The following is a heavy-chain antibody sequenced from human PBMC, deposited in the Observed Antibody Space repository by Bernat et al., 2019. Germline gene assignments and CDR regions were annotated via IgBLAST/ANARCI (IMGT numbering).Heavy chain of an antibody. CDR3: ARQGPGYSSSWYHLDY. CDR2: IYPGDSDT. V-gene: IGHV5-51*01. D-gene: IGHD6-13*01. Sequence: EVQLVQSGAEVKKPGESLKISCKGSGYSFTSYWIGWVGQMPGKGLEWMGIIYPGDSDTRYSPSFQGQVTISADKSISTAYLQWSSLKASDTAMYYCARQGPGYSSSWYHLDYWGQGTLVTVSS. CDR1: GYSFTSYW. J-gene: IGHJ4*02.